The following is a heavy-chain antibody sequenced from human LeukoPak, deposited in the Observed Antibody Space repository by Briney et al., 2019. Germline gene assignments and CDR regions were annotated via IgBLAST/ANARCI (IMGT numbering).Heavy chain of an antibody. J-gene: IGHJ3*02. CDR1: GSTFDDYA. CDR3: AKDTLPGDSGSYPDAFDI. CDR2: ISWISGSI. D-gene: IGHD1-26*01. V-gene: IGHV3-9*03. Sequence: LGRSLRLSCAASGSTFDDYAMHWAGQVPGKGLEWVSGISWISGSIGYADSVKGRFTITRDNAKNSLYLQMNSLRAEDMAVYYCAKDTLPGDSGSYPDAFDIWGQGTMVTVPS.